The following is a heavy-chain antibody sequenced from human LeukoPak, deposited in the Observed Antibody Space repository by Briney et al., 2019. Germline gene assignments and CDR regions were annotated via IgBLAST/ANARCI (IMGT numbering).Heavy chain of an antibody. D-gene: IGHD3-22*01. CDR3: ASGHYDSSGYVDDY. CDR1: GGSISSYY. J-gene: IGHJ4*02. CDR2: IYYSGST. V-gene: IGHV4-59*01. Sequence: NPSETLSLTCTVSGGSISSYYWSWIRQPPGKGLEWIGYIYYSGSTNYNPSLKSRVTISVDTSKNQFSLKLSSVTAADTAVYYCASGHYDSSGYVDDYWGQGTLVTVSS.